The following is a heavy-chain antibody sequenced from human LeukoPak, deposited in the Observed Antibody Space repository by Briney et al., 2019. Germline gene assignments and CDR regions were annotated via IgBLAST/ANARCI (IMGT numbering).Heavy chain of an antibody. CDR3: ARYRCSIDSCPPEGWYFDL. D-gene: IGHD2-2*01. Sequence: GTSVKVSCRTSGYTFMNYGIVWVRQAPGQGLEWMGWISVFNGNTNSAQNLKGRVTITADTSTSTVYMDLRSLRYDGSAVYYCARYRCSIDSCPPEGWYFDLWGRGTQITVSS. CDR1: GYTFMNYG. V-gene: IGHV1-18*01. CDR2: ISVFNGNT. J-gene: IGHJ2*01.